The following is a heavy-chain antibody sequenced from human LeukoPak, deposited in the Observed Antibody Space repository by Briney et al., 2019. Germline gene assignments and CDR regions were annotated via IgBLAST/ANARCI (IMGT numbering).Heavy chain of an antibody. D-gene: IGHD2-15*01. V-gene: IGHV4-39*01. CDR3: ARLVCGGGSCPAEFDY. Sequence: SETLSLTCIVSGGSVSSGGHYWGWIHQPPGKGLEWIGSIYYSGSTYYNPSLNNRVTIFIDMSKNQFSLRLNSVTATDTAVYYCARLVCGGGSCPAEFDYWGQGTLVTVSS. CDR2: IYYSGST. J-gene: IGHJ4*02. CDR1: GGSVSSGGHY.